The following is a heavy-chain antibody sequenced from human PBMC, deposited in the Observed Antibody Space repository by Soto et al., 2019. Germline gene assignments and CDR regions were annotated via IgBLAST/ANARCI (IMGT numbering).Heavy chain of an antibody. D-gene: IGHD2-15*01. CDR1: GHSISIGGYY. Sequence: SQTRSLTCTVSGHSISIGGYYWNWIRQHPGKGLEWIGYIYYSGSTYYNPSLKSRVTISVDTSKNQFSLKLSSVTAADTAVYYCAGGSGGSLYYYYMDVWGKGTTVTVSS. J-gene: IGHJ6*03. V-gene: IGHV4-31*03. CDR2: IYYSGST. CDR3: AGGSGGSLYYYYMDV.